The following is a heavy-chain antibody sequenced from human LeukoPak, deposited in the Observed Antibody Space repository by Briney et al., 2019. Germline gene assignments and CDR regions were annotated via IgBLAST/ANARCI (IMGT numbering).Heavy chain of an antibody. V-gene: IGHV3-23*01. Sequence: GGSLRLSCVGSGFTFRSHAMSWVRQAPEKGLEFVSGIYENGGTTYYADSVKGRFSISRDNSKNTLYLQMNSLRAEDTAVYYCAKDPGDFWSGYYPLAKWGQGTMVTVSS. CDR3: AKDPGDFWSGYYPLAK. CDR2: IYENGGTT. CDR1: GFTFRSHA. D-gene: IGHD3-3*01. J-gene: IGHJ3*01.